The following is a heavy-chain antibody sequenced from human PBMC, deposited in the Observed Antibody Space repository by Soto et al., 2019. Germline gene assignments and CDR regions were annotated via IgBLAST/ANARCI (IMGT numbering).Heavy chain of an antibody. CDR3: ARDIAAAGTGHWFDP. D-gene: IGHD6-13*01. CDR1: GGSISSYY. V-gene: IGHV4-59*13. Sequence: SETLSLTCTVSGGSISSYYWSWIRQPPGKGLEWIGYIYYSGSTNYNPSLKSRVTISVDTSKNQFSLKLSSVTAADTAVYYCARDIAAAGTGHWFDPWGQGTLVTVSS. J-gene: IGHJ5*02. CDR2: IYYSGST.